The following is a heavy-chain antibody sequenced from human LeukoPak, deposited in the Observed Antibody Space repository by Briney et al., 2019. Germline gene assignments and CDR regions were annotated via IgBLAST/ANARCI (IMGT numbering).Heavy chain of an antibody. J-gene: IGHJ4*02. Sequence: HTGGSLRLSCAASGFTFSSYAMHWVRQAPGKGLEWVAVIWYDGSNKWYADSVRGRFTISRDNSNNTLYLEMSSLGAEDTATYYCASAYGDYGLDYWGQGTLVTVSS. CDR2: IWYDGSNK. V-gene: IGHV3-33*08. CDR3: ASAYGDYGLDY. D-gene: IGHD4-17*01. CDR1: GFTFSSYA.